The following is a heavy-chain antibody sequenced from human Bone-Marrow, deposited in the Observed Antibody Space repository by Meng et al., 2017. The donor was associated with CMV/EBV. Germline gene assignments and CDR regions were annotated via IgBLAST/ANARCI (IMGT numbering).Heavy chain of an antibody. CDR2: ISYDGSNK. V-gene: IGHV3-30*04. Sequence: SCAASGFTFSSYAMHWVRQAPGKGLEWVAVISYDGSNKYYADSVKGRFTISRDNSKNTLYLQMNSLRAEDTAVYYCAKGGSRITMIVVVMDDAFDIWGQGTMVTVSS. J-gene: IGHJ3*02. CDR3: AKGGSRITMIVVVMDDAFDI. CDR1: GFTFSSYA. D-gene: IGHD3-22*01.